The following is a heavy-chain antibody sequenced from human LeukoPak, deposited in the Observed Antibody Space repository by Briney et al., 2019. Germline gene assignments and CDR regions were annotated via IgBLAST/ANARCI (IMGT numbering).Heavy chain of an antibody. CDR1: GFTFSSYA. CDR3: AGAGIAAAGFDY. Sequence: PGGSLRLSCAASGFTFSSYAMSWVRQAPGKGLEWVSYISSSGSTIYYADSVKGRFTISRDNAKNSLYLQMNSLRAEDTAVYYRAGAGIAAAGFDYWGQGTLVTVSS. J-gene: IGHJ4*02. CDR2: ISSSGSTI. D-gene: IGHD6-13*01. V-gene: IGHV3-48*04.